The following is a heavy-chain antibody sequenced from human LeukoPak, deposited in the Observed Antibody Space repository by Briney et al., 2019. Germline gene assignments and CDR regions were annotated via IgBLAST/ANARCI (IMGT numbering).Heavy chain of an antibody. J-gene: IGHJ4*02. V-gene: IGHV4-59*08. CDR3: ARRFVNCAGYYYDDF. Sequence: SEALSLTCTVSGGSISSSYWSWIRQPPGKGLEWIGYMQYGGSTNFNPSLKSRVSISLDTTENQFSLKLSSVTAADTAVYFCARRFVNCAGYYYDDFWGQGTLVTVSS. CDR2: MQYGGST. CDR1: GGSISSSY. D-gene: IGHD2-21*01.